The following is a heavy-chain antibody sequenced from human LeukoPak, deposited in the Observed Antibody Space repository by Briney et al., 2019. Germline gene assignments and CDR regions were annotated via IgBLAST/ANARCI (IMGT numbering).Heavy chain of an antibody. J-gene: IGHJ4*02. Sequence: GASVKVSCKASGGTFSSYAISWVRQAPGQGLEWMGRIIPILGIANYAQKFQGRVTITADKSTSTAYMELSSLRSEDTAVYYCAITYYYDSSGYYDYFDYWGQGTLVTVPS. V-gene: IGHV1-69*04. CDR2: IIPILGIA. CDR1: GGTFSSYA. D-gene: IGHD3-22*01. CDR3: AITYYYDSSGYYDYFDY.